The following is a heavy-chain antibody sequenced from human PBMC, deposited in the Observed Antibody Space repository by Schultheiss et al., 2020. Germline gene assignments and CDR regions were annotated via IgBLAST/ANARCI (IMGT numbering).Heavy chain of an antibody. Sequence: SETLSLTCTVSGGSISSSSYYWGWIRQPPGKGLEWIGSIYYSGSTNYNPSLKSRVTISVDTSKNQFSLKLSSVTAADTAVYYCARQTGGSYDSSGYHPHLVFFDYWGQGTLVTVSS. V-gene: IGHV4-39*01. CDR3: ARQTGGSYDSSGYHPHLVFFDY. J-gene: IGHJ4*02. CDR2: IYYSGST. D-gene: IGHD3-22*01. CDR1: GGSISSSSYY.